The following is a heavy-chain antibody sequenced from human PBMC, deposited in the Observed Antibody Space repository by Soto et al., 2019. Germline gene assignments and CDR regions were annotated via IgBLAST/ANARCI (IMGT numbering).Heavy chain of an antibody. CDR3: ARGRQGVRFLEWLSSPDYYYYGMDV. J-gene: IGHJ6*02. Sequence: PGGSLRLSCAASGFTFSSYAMSWVRQAPGKGLEWVSAISGSGGSTYYADSVKGRFTISRDNSKNTLYLRMNSLRAEDTAVYYCARGRQGVRFLEWLSSPDYYYYGMDVWGRGTTVTVSS. V-gene: IGHV3-23*01. CDR2: ISGSGGST. CDR1: GFTFSSYA. D-gene: IGHD3-3*01.